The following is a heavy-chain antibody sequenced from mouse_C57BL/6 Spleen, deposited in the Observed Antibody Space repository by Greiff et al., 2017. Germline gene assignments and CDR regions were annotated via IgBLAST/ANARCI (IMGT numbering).Heavy chain of an antibody. J-gene: IGHJ3*01. V-gene: IGHV1-59*01. CDR2: IDPSDSYT. D-gene: IGHD2-4*01. CDR3: ASIYYDYEIAY. CDR1: GYTFTSYW. Sequence: VQLQQPGAELVRPGTSVKLSCKASGYTFTSYWMHCVKQRPGQGLEWIGVIDPSDSYTNYNQKFKGKATLTVDTSSSTAYMQLSSLTSEDSAVYYCASIYYDYEIAYWGQGTLVTVSA.